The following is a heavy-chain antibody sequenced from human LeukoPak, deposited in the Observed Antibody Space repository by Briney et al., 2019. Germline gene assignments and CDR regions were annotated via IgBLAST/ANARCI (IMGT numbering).Heavy chain of an antibody. V-gene: IGHV1-69*05. CDR2: IIPVFGTA. Sequence: SVKVSCKASGGTLNSHVISWLRQAPGQGLEWMGGIIPVFGTASYAEKLQGRVTITTDESTTTAYMAMSSFTSEDTAVYYWARGYYYGSESYWHTKWFDPWGQGTLVTVSS. CDR1: GGTLNSHV. D-gene: IGHD3-10*01. J-gene: IGHJ5*02. CDR3: ARGYYYGSESYWHTKWFDP.